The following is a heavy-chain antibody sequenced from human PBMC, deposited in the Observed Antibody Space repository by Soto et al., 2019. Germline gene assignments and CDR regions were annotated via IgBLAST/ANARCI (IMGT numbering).Heavy chain of an antibody. CDR1: GYTFTSYG. CDR2: ISAYNGNT. V-gene: IGHV1-18*01. Sequence: QVQLVQSGAEVKKPGASVKVSCKPSGYTFTSYGLTWVRQAPGQGLEWMGWISAYNGNTNYAQKFQGRVTMTTATSTSTAYMELRSLGSDDTDVYYCASGWFGEFVYQFDYWGQGTLVTVSS. J-gene: IGHJ4*02. D-gene: IGHD3-10*01. CDR3: ASGWFGEFVYQFDY.